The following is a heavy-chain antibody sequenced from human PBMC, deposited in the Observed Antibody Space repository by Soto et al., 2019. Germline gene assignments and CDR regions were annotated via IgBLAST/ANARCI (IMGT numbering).Heavy chain of an antibody. J-gene: IGHJ4*02. V-gene: IGHV4-59*06. Sequence: SETLSLTCAVYGGSFSGYYWSWIRQPPGKGLEWIGYIYYSGSTYYNPSLKSRVTISVDTSKNQFSLKLSSVTAADTAVYYCATLKIAAAGKYYFDYWGQGTLVTVSS. CDR1: GGSFSGYY. CDR3: ATLKIAAAGKYYFDY. CDR2: IYYSGST. D-gene: IGHD6-13*01.